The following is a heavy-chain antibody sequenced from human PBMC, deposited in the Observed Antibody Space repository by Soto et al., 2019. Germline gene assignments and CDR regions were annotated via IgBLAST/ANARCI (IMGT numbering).Heavy chain of an antibody. CDR3: AKYRRTDAEGYTFDY. CDR2: ISATGGGT. J-gene: IGHJ4*02. CDR1: GFKFSNYA. D-gene: IGHD2-15*01. Sequence: GGSLRLSCAASGFKFSNYAMSWVRQAPGKGLEWVSLISATGGGTYYADSVKGRFTISRDNSHNTLYLQVHSLTAEDTAVYFCAKYRRTDAEGYTFDYWGQGALVTVSS. V-gene: IGHV3-23*01.